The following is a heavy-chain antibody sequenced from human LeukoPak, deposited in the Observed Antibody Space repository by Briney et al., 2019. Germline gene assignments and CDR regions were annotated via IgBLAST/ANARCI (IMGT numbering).Heavy chain of an antibody. Sequence: PGGSLRLSCAASGFTVSSNYMSWVRQAPGKGLEWVSVIYSGGSTYYADSVKGRFTISRDNSKNTLYLQMNSLRAEDTAVYYCARDSRGSYSADYWGQGTLVTVS. CDR2: IYSGGST. V-gene: IGHV3-66*01. CDR1: GFTVSSNY. CDR3: ARDSRGSYSADY. D-gene: IGHD1-26*01. J-gene: IGHJ4*02.